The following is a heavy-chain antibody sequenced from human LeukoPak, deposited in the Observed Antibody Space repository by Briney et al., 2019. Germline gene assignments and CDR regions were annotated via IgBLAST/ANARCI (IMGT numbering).Heavy chain of an antibody. J-gene: IGHJ6*04. CDR3: AELGITMIGGV. CDR2: VSGSGAHT. CDR1: GFTFSSYA. Sequence: PGGSLRLSCAASGFTFSSYAVTWVRQAPGKGLQWVSAVSGSGAHTYYADSVKGRFTISRDNSKNTLYLQMDSLRAEDTAVYYCAELGITMIGGVWGKGTTVTISS. V-gene: IGHV3-23*01. D-gene: IGHD3-10*02.